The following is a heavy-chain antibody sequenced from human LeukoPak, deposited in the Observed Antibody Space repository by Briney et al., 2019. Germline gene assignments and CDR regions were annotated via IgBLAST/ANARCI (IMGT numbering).Heavy chain of an antibody. CDR1: GFTFSNYN. CDR3: TRLGIDYSRFDY. D-gene: IGHD3-10*01. Sequence: GGSLRLSCAASGFTFSNYNMNWVRQASGKGLEWVGRIKNKADNYATAYAASVKGRFTISRDDSKNTAYLQMNSLKTEDTAVYYCTRLGIDYSRFDYWGQGTLVTVSS. J-gene: IGHJ4*02. CDR2: IKNKADNYAT. V-gene: IGHV3-73*01.